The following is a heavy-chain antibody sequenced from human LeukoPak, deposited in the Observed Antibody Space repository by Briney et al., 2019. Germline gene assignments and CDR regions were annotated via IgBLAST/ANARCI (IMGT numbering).Heavy chain of an antibody. CDR2: INPNSGGT. CDR3: ARDVVGATISGDY. CDR1: GYTFTSYA. Sequence: ASVKVSCKASGYTFTSYALHWVRQAPGQRLEWMGWINPNSGGTNYAQKFQGRVTMTRDTSISTAYMELSRLRSDDTAVYYCARDVVGATISGDYWGQGTLVTVSS. V-gene: IGHV1-2*02. D-gene: IGHD1-26*01. J-gene: IGHJ4*02.